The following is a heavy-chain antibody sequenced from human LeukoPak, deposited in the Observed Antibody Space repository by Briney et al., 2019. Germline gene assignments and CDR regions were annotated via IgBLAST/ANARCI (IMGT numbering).Heavy chain of an antibody. CDR2: IHTSGSP. V-gene: IGHV4-4*07. J-gene: IGHJ4*02. D-gene: IGHD6-19*01. CDR3: ARRYISSGWSFDY. CDR1: GRSIRNYH. Sequence: SDTLSLTRTVSGRSIRNYHCSWIRPTARKGLYRIGQIHTSGSPNYNPPLKRRVSMSIDTPQDQVSLTIRSVAAAYTAFSYGARRYISSGWSFDYWGQGTLVTVSS.